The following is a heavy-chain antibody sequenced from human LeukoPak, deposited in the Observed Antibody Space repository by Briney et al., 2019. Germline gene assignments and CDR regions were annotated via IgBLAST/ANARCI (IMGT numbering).Heavy chain of an antibody. D-gene: IGHD5-18*01. CDR1: GYFISSGYY. CDR3: ARGLRVRGYSYGYAGVEWFDP. Sequence: SETLSLTCAVSGYFISSGYYWGWIRQPPGKGLEWIGSIYHSGSTYYNPSLKSRVTISVDTSKNQFSLKLSSVTAADTAVYYCARGLRVRGYSYGYAGVEWFDPWGQGTLVTVSS. CDR2: IYHSGST. J-gene: IGHJ5*02. V-gene: IGHV4-38-2*01.